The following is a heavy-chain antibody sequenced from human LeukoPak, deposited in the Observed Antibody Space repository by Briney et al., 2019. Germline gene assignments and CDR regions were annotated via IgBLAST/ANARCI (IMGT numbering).Heavy chain of an antibody. D-gene: IGHD3-10*01. Sequence: GGSLRLSCAASGFTFDDYAMHWVRQAPGKGLEWVSAISGSGGSTYYADSVKGRFTISRDNSKNTLYLQMNSLRAEDTAVYYCAKASITMVRGPYYFDYWGQGTLVTVSS. CDR1: GFTFDDYA. V-gene: IGHV3-23*01. J-gene: IGHJ4*02. CDR3: AKASITMVRGPYYFDY. CDR2: ISGSGGST.